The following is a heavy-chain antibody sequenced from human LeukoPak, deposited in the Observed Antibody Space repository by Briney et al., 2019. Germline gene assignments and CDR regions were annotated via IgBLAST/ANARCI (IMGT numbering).Heavy chain of an antibody. V-gene: IGHV4-59*01. Sequence: SETLSLTCTVSGGSISSYYWSWIRQPPGKGLEWIGYIYYSGSTNYNPSLKSRVTISVDTSKNQFSLKLSSVTAADTAVYYCARSGHSYGTYYFDYWGQRSLVTVSS. J-gene: IGHJ4*02. CDR1: GGSISSYY. D-gene: IGHD5-18*01. CDR3: ARSGHSYGTYYFDY. CDR2: IYYSGST.